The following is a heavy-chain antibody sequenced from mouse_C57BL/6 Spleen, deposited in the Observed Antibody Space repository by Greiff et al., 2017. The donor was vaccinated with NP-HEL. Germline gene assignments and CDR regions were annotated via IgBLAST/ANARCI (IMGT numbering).Heavy chain of an antibody. V-gene: IGHV1-59*01. D-gene: IGHD4-1*01. CDR2: IDPSDSYT. J-gene: IGHJ2*01. CDR1: GYTFTSYW. Sequence: QVQLKESGAELVRPGTSVKLSCKASGYTFTSYWMHWVKQRPGQGLEWIGVIDPSDSYTNYNQKFKGKATLTVDTSSSTAYMQLSSLTSEDSAVYYCARRDLAGTALDYWGQGTTLTVSS. CDR3: ARRDLAGTALDY.